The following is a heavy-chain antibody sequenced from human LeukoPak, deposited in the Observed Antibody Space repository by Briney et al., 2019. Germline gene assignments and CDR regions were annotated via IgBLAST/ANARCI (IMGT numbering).Heavy chain of an antibody. V-gene: IGHV5-51*01. CDR3: ARGFYGGYYYYYYMDV. Sequence: GESLKISCKGSGYSFTKYWIGWVRQMPGKGLEWMGIVYPGDSDTRYSPSFQGQVTISADKSISTAYLQWCSLKASDTAMYYCARGFYGGYYYYYYMDVWGQGTLVTVSS. CDR1: GYSFTKYW. D-gene: IGHD4/OR15-4a*01. J-gene: IGHJ6*03. CDR2: VYPGDSDT.